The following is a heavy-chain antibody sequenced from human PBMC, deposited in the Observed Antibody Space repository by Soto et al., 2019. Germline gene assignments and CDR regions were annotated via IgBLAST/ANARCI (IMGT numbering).Heavy chain of an antibody. V-gene: IGHV3-13*01. D-gene: IGHD3-16*02. J-gene: IGHJ3*02. CDR1: GFTFSGSD. Sequence: GGSLGLSCAASGFTFSGSDMYWVRQATGKGLEWVSTIGTSGDTDYSDSVKGRFTISRENAQNSLYLQMNSLRAGDTAVYFCARGLRXRLGALSLYRGLNAFDIWGQGTMVTVSS. CDR2: IGTSGDT. CDR3: ARGLRXRLGALSLYRGLNAFDI.